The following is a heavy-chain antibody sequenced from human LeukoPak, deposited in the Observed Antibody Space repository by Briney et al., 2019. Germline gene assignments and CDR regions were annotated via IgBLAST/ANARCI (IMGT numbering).Heavy chain of an antibody. CDR2: ISAYNGNT. D-gene: IGHD3-3*01. CDR1: GYTFTSYG. J-gene: IGHJ6*02. V-gene: IGHV1-18*01. CDR3: ARIPTGGFLEWSYYYYYGMDV. Sequence: ASVKVSCKASGYTFTSYGISWVRQAPGQGLEWMGWISAYNGNTNYAQKLQGRVTMTTDTSTSTDYMALRSLRSDDTAVYYCARIPTGGFLEWSYYYYYGMDVWGQGTTVTVSS.